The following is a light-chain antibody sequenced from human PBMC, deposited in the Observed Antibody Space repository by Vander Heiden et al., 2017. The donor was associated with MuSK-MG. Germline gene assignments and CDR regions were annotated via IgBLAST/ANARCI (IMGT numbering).Light chain of an antibody. V-gene: IGKV1-39*01. CDR2: AAS. J-gene: IGKJ2*02. CDR3: QQSDSTPCT. Sequence: DIQVTQSPSSLSASVGDRVTITCRASQSISSYLNWYQQKPGKAPKLLIYAASSLQSGVPSRFSGSGSGTDFTLTIRRLQPEDFATYYCQQSDSTPCTFGQGTKLEIK. CDR1: QSISSY.